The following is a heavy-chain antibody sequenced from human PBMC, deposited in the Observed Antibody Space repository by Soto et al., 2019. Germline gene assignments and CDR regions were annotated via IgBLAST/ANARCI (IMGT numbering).Heavy chain of an antibody. CDR3: ARDQEEWELASGYFDY. D-gene: IGHD1-26*01. J-gene: IGHJ4*02. CDR1: GFTFSSYG. Sequence: QVQLVESGGGVVQPGRSLRLSCAASGFTFSSYGMHWVRQAPGKGLEWVAVIWYDGSNKYYADSVKGRFTISRDNSKNTLYLQMNSLRAEDTAAYYCARDQEEWELASGYFDYWGQGTLVTVSS. CDR2: IWYDGSNK. V-gene: IGHV3-33*01.